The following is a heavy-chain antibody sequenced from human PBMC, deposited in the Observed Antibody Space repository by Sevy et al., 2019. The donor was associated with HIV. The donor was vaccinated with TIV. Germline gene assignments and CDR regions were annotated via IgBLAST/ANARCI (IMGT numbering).Heavy chain of an antibody. CDR1: GFTFSSYA. D-gene: IGHD3-3*01. Sequence: GGSLRLSCAASGFTFSSYAMHWVRQAPGKGLEWVAVISYDGSNKYYADSVKGRFTISRDNSKNTLYLQMNSLRAEDTAVYYCATDRDFWSGPRWRYMDVWGKGTTVTFSS. CDR3: ATDRDFWSGPRWRYMDV. V-gene: IGHV3-30-3*01. J-gene: IGHJ6*03. CDR2: ISYDGSNK.